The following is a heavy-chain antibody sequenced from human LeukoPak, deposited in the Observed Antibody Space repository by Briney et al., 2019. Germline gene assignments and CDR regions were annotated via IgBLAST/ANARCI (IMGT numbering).Heavy chain of an antibody. J-gene: IGHJ5*02. CDR2: IIPIFGTA. CDR1: GGTFSSYA. Sequence: SVKVSCKASGGTFSSYAISWVRQAPGQGLEWMGRIIPIFGTANYAQKFQGRVTITTDESTSTAYMELSSLRSEDTAVYYCASIQVWLSENWFDPWGQGTLVTVSS. D-gene: IGHD5-18*01. CDR3: ASIQVWLSENWFDP. V-gene: IGHV1-69*05.